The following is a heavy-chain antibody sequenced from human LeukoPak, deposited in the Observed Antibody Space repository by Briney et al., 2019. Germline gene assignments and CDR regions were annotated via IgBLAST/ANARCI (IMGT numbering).Heavy chain of an antibody. CDR1: GGSISSYY. CDR2: IYYSGST. J-gene: IGHJ4*02. D-gene: IGHD6-13*01. Sequence: TPSETLSLTCTVSGGSISSYYWSWIRQPPGKGLEWIGYIYYSGSTNYNPSLKSRVTISVDTSKNQFSLKLSSVTAADTAVYYCARDTAAAGSGFDYWGQGTLVTVSS. CDR3: ARDTAAAGSGFDY. V-gene: IGHV4-59*01.